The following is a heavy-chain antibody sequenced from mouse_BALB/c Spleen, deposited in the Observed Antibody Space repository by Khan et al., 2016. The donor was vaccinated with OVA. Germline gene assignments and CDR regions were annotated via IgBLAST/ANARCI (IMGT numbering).Heavy chain of an antibody. CDR3: ARHEGYYGYGQGDY. D-gene: IGHD2-2*01. J-gene: IGHJ4*01. CDR1: GFSFSRYS. V-gene: IGHV5-9-3*01. CDR2: ISSGGTFT. Sequence: EVKLMESGGGLVKPGGSLKLSCAASGFSFSRYSMSWVRQTPEKRLEWVATISSGGTFTYYSDSVKGRFTISRDNATNTIFLQMSSLRSEDKALFYCARHEGYYGYGQGDYWGQGTSVTVSS.